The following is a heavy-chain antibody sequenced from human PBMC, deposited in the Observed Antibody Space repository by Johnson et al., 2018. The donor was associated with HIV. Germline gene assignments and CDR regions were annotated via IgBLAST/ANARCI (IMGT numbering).Heavy chain of an antibody. Sequence: QVQLVESGGGLVQPGGSLRLSCAESGFTFSSYGMHWVRQAPGKGLEWVAFIRYDGSNKYYADSVKGRFTISRDTSKNTLYLQMNSLRAEDTAVYYCGRDINYSNYVTDAFDIWGQGTVVTVSS. CDR3: GRDINYSNYVTDAFDI. D-gene: IGHD4-11*01. CDR1: GFTFSSYG. CDR2: IRYDGSNK. V-gene: IGHV3-30*02. J-gene: IGHJ3*02.